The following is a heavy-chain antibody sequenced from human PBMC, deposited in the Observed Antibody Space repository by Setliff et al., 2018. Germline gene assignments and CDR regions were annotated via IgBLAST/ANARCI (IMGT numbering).Heavy chain of an antibody. CDR3: ARDSRGLVPAAIEGSYYYYGMDV. J-gene: IGHJ6*02. V-gene: IGHV3-23*01. CDR1: GFTFSSYA. D-gene: IGHD2-2*02. Sequence: GGSLRLSCAASGFTFSSYAMTWVRQAPGKGLECVSGISATSGTTNYADSVKGRFTIARDNSKNTLYLQMISLRAEDTAVYYCARDSRGLVPAAIEGSYYYYGMDVWGQGTTVTVSS. CDR2: ISATSGTT.